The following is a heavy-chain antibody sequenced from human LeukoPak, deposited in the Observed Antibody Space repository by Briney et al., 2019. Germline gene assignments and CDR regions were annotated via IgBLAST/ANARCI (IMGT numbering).Heavy chain of an antibody. V-gene: IGHV3-33*03. D-gene: IGHD4-17*01. CDR1: GFTFSSYG. Sequence: PGGSLRLSCAASGFTFSSYGMHWVRQAPGKGLEWVAVIWYDGSNKYYADSVKGRFTISRDNAKNTLYLQMNSLRAEDTTVYYCARAMVTTRNAMDVWGQGTTVTVSS. CDR3: ARAMVTTRNAMDV. J-gene: IGHJ6*02. CDR2: IWYDGSNK.